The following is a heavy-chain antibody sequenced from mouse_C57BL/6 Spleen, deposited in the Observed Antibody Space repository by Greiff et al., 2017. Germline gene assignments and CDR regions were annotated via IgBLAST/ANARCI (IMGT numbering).Heavy chain of an antibody. D-gene: IGHD2-10*01. Sequence: VQLQQPGAELVKPGASVKLSCKASGYTFTSYWMQWVKQRPGQGLEWIGEIDPSDSYTNYNQKFKGKATLTVDTSSSTAYMQLSSLTSEDSAVYYCARSYRNFMDYWGQGTSVTVSS. CDR2: IDPSDSYT. CDR1: GYTFTSYW. J-gene: IGHJ4*01. V-gene: IGHV1-50*01. CDR3: ARSYRNFMDY.